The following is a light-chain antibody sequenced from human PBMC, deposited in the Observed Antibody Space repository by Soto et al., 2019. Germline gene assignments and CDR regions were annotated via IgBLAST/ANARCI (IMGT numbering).Light chain of an antibody. V-gene: IGKV3-15*01. Sequence: EIIRTHFPPTLSFSPGERATLSCRAIQRVKNTLAWYQQRRGQAPRLLIYYASTRATGVPARFSGSGSGTEFTLTISSLQSEDSALYYCQQYNNWPPITFGQGTRLEIK. J-gene: IGKJ5*01. CDR2: YAS. CDR1: QRVKNT. CDR3: QQYNNWPPIT.